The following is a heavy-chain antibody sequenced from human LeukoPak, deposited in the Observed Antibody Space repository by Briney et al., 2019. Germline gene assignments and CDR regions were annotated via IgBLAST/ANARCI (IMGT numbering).Heavy chain of an antibody. D-gene: IGHD6-19*01. CDR1: GDSVSINSAA. V-gene: IGHV6-1*01. Sequence: SQTLSLTCAISGDSVSINSAAWNWIRQSPSRGLEWLGRTYQRSKWYNDYAVSVKSRITINPDISRNQFSLQLNSVTPEDTAVYYCARSPSPYSSGWYFDYWGQGTLVTVSS. CDR2: TYQRSKWYN. CDR3: ARSPSPYSSGWYFDY. J-gene: IGHJ4*02.